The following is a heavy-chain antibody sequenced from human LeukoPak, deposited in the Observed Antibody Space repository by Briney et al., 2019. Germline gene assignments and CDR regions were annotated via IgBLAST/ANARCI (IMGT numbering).Heavy chain of an antibody. CDR3: ARVRLAVAGIPDYYMDV. D-gene: IGHD6-19*01. J-gene: IGHJ6*03. Sequence: PSETLSLTCTVSGGSISSYYWSWIRQPPGTGLEWIGYIYYSGSTNYNPSLKSRVTISVDTSKNQFSLKLSSVTAADTAVYYCARVRLAVAGIPDYYMDVWGKGTTVTVSS. V-gene: IGHV4-59*01. CDR2: IYYSGST. CDR1: GGSISSYY.